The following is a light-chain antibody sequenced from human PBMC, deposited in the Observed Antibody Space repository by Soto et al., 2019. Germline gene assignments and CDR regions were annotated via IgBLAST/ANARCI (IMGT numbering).Light chain of an antibody. V-gene: IGKV1-9*01. CDR2: GAS. Sequence: IHLTQSPSSLSASVGDRVTITCRASQGSSNYLAWYQRQPGKAPKLRIYGASTLQSGVSSRFSGSRSGTDFTPTISSLQPEDFPTYVCQQVNSYPSTVGQGTKVDIK. CDR3: QQVNSYPST. J-gene: IGKJ2*01. CDR1: QGSSNY.